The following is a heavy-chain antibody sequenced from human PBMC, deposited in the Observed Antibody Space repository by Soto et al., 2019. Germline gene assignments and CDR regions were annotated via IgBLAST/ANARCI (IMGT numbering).Heavy chain of an antibody. V-gene: IGHV3-30*04. Sequence: QVQLVESGGGVVQPGRSLRLSCAASAFTLSSYTIHWVRQAPGKGLEWVAVISYDGRKKYYADSVKGRFTISRDNSKNTLSLQMSSLRTEATAVYYCVRASATDYFDSWGQGTLVSVSS. J-gene: IGHJ4*02. CDR1: AFTLSSYT. CDR3: VRASATDYFDS. CDR2: ISYDGRKK.